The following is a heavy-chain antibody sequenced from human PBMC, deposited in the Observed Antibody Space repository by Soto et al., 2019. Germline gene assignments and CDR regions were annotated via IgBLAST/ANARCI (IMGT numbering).Heavy chain of an antibody. CDR3: ARDFIVGAPDYFDY. Sequence: QVQLVESGGGVVQPGRSLSLSCAASGFTFSDYPMHWVRQAPGKGLEWVAVISYDGRVKYYVDSVKGRFTISRDDSKNTLYLQMNSLRVYDTAVYYCARDFIVGAPDYFDYWGQGTLVTVSS. CDR1: GFTFSDYP. J-gene: IGHJ4*02. V-gene: IGHV3-30*04. CDR2: ISYDGRVK. D-gene: IGHD1-26*01.